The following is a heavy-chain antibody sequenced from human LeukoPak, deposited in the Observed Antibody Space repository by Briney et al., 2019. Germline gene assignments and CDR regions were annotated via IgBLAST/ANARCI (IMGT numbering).Heavy chain of an antibody. CDR2: ISSSSSYT. CDR1: GFTFSDYY. V-gene: IGHV3-11*06. J-gene: IGHJ4*02. Sequence: GGSLRLSCAASGFTFSDYYMSWIRQAPGKGLEWVSYISSSSSYTNYADSVKGRFNISRDNAKNSLYLQMNSLRAEDTAVYYCGRNLYGDYVDYWGQGTLVTVSS. CDR3: GRNLYGDYVDY. D-gene: IGHD4-17*01.